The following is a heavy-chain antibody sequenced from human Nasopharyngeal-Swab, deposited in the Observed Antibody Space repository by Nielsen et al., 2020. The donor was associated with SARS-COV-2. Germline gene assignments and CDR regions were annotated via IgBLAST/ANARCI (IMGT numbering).Heavy chain of an antibody. CDR2: ISYTGNT. D-gene: IGHD4-17*01. V-gene: IGHV4-30-4*01. Sequence: SETLSLTCTVSGGSISSGNSYWSWIRRPPGKGLEYIGYISYTGNTYYSPSLKSRLTLLVDTSKNQFSLKLSSVTAADTAIYFCARYDGDYGFFDLWGLGTLVIVSS. J-gene: IGHJ4*02. CDR1: GGSISSGNSY. CDR3: ARYDGDYGFFDL.